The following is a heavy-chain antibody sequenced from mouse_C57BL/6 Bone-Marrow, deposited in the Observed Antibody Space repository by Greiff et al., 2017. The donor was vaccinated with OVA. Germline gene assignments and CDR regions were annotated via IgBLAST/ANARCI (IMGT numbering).Heavy chain of an antibody. CDR1: GFTFSDYY. J-gene: IGHJ4*01. V-gene: IGHV5-16*01. Sequence: DVHLVESEGGLVQPGRSMKLSCTASGFTFSDYYMAWVRQVPEKGLEWVANINYDGSSTYYLDSLKSRFIISRDNAKNILYLQMSSLKSEDTATYYCARDPAMDYWGQGTSVTVSS. CDR3: ARDPAMDY. CDR2: INYDGSST.